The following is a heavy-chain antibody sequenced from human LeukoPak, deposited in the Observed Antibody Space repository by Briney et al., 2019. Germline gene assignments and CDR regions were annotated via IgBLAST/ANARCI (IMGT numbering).Heavy chain of an antibody. V-gene: IGHV1-8*02. J-gene: IGHJ5*02. D-gene: IGHD3-10*01. CDR3: ARSRITMVRGTYNWFDP. CDR2: INPNSGNT. Sequence: ASVKVSCKASGYTFTGYYMHWVRQAPGQGLEWMGWINPNSGNTGYAQKFQGRVTMTRNTSISTAYMELSSLRSEDTAVYYCARSRITMVRGTYNWFDPWGQGTLVTVSS. CDR1: GYTFTGYY.